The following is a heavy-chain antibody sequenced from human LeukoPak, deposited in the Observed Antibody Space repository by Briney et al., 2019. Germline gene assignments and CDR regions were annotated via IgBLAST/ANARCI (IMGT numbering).Heavy chain of an antibody. D-gene: IGHD1-1*01. CDR3: TKGTTGTTDI. CDR2: IRSRAYGGTT. J-gene: IGHJ3*02. Sequence: GRSLRLSCTASGFTFGDYAMSWFRQAPGKGLEWVGFIRSRAYGGTTEYAASVKGRFTISRDDSKSMAYLQMNSLKTEDTAVYYCTKGTTGTTDIWGQGTMVTVSS. CDR1: GFTFGDYA. V-gene: IGHV3-49*03.